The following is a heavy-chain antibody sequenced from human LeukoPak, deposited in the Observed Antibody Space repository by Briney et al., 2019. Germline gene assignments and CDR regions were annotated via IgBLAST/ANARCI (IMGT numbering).Heavy chain of an antibody. D-gene: IGHD2-2*01. Sequence: TGGTLRLSSAASGFTFNGYCMRWVRQAPGKGREWVSSLSFIDDSTYYADSVKGRFTISRDTTKNTLFLQMNSLRAEDTGVYYCGREGYTSGYAGAFDTWGQGTMVTVSS. CDR1: GFTFNGYC. CDR3: GREGYTSGYAGAFDT. J-gene: IGHJ3*02. V-gene: IGHV3-23*01. CDR2: LSFIDDST.